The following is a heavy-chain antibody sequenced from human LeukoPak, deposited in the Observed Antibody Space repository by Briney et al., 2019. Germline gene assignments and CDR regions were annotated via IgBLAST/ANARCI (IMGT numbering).Heavy chain of an antibody. CDR1: GGSFSGYY. J-gene: IGHJ4*02. CDR2: TNHSGST. D-gene: IGHD3-10*01. CDR3: ARGLLWFGEFDYFDY. Sequence: SETLSLTCAVYGGSFSGYYWSWIRQPPGKGLEWIGETNHSGSTNYNPSLKSRVTISVDTSKNQFSLKLSSVTAADTAVYYCARGLLWFGEFDYFDYWGQGTLVTVSS. V-gene: IGHV4-34*01.